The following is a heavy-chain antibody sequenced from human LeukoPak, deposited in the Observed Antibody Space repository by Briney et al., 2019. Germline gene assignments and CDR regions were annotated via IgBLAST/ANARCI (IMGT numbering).Heavy chain of an antibody. CDR3: ARAYVPFLDSSGYYFNY. CDR1: GYTFTGYY. Sequence: GASVKVSCKASGYTFTGYYMHWVRQAPGQGLEWMGWINPNSGGTNYAQKFQGRVTMTRGTSISTAYMELSRLRSDDTAVYYCARAYVPFLDSSGYYFNYWGQGTLVTVSS. V-gene: IGHV1-2*02. D-gene: IGHD3-22*01. CDR2: INPNSGGT. J-gene: IGHJ4*02.